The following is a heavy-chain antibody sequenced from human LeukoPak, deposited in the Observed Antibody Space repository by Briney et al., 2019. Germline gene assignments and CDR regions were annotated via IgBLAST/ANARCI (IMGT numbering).Heavy chain of an antibody. D-gene: IGHD2-21*02. Sequence: ASVKVSCKASGYMFTGYYMHWVRQAPGQGLEWMGWINPNSGGTNYAQKFQGRVTMTRDTSISTAYMELSSLRSDDTAVYYCARGYCSGDYFTLFDYWGQGTLVTVSS. CDR2: INPNSGGT. CDR1: GYMFTGYY. J-gene: IGHJ4*02. CDR3: ARGYCSGDYFTLFDY. V-gene: IGHV1-2*02.